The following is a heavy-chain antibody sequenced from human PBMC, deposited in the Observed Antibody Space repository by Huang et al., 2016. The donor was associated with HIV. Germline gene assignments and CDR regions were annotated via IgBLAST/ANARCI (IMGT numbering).Heavy chain of an antibody. V-gene: IGHV3-23*01. J-gene: IGHJ4*02. D-gene: IGHD5-18*01. Sequence: EVQLLESGGGLVQPGGSLRLSCIASGFTFSNYAMSWVGQAPGKGLEWVSAISGSGGRTYYADSVKGRFTIARDNVKNTLYLQMNSLRAEDTAVYYCAEEVSGYSYGIDYWGQGTLVTVSS. CDR1: GFTFSNYA. CDR3: AEEVSGYSYGIDY. CDR2: ISGSGGRT.